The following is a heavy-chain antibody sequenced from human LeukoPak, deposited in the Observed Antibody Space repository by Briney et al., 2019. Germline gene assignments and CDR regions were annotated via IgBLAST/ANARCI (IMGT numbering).Heavy chain of an antibody. CDR3: ARGSTGSGSYYAEYFQH. J-gene: IGHJ1*01. CDR2: MNPNSGNT. Sequence: GASLKVSCKASGYTFTSYDINWVRQATGQGLEWMGWMNPNSGNTGYAQKFQGRVTMTRNTSISTAHMELSSLRSEDTAVYYCARGSTGSGSYYAEYFQHWGQGTLVTVSS. CDR1: GYTFTSYD. V-gene: IGHV1-8*01. D-gene: IGHD3-10*01.